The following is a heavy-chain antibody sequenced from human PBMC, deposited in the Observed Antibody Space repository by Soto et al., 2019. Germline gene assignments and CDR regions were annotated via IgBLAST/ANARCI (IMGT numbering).Heavy chain of an antibody. J-gene: IGHJ5*02. CDR1: GFSRTTRGVG. CDR3: AHRTKPVTWWFDP. CDR2: IYWDDDK. D-gene: IGHD4-17*01. V-gene: IGHV2-5*02. Sequence: HITLKESGHTLVKPTRTLTLTCTFPGFSRTTRGVGVGWIRHPPGKALEWFALIYWDDDKRYSPSLKNRLTITKNTSTNQVVLTMANMDPAYTDTYFCAHRTKPVTWWFDPWGQGTLVTVSS.